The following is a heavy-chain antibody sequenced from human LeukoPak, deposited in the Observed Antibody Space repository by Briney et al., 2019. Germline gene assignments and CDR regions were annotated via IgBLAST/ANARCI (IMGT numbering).Heavy chain of an antibody. D-gene: IGHD6-25*01. Sequence: GGSLRLSCAASGFTFSSYGMHWVRQAPGKGLEWVALILYDGSNKYYADSVKGRFTISRDNAKNTVFLQMNSLRVEDTAVYFCVNSLGGNDNWGQGTLVTVSS. CDR1: GFTFSSYG. CDR2: ILYDGSNK. V-gene: IGHV3-30*03. J-gene: IGHJ4*02. CDR3: VNSLGGNDN.